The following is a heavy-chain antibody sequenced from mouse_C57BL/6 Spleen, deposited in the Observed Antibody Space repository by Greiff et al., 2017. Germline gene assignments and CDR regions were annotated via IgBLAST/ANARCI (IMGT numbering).Heavy chain of an antibody. CDR2: INPSSGYT. D-gene: IGHD1-1*01. CDR3: ARGDYYGSSYPYYAMDY. Sequence: VQLQQSGAELARPGASVKMSCKASGYTFTSYTMHWVKQRPGQGLEWIGYINPSSGYTKYNQKFKDKATLTADKSSSTAYMQLSSLTSEDSAVYYCARGDYYGSSYPYYAMDYWGQGTSVTVSS. CDR1: GYTFTSYT. J-gene: IGHJ4*01. V-gene: IGHV1-4*01.